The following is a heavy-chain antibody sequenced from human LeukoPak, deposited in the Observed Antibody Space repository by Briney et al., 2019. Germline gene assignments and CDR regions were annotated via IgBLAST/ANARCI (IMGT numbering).Heavy chain of an antibody. CDR2: INPSGGST. CDR1: GYTFTSYY. CDR3: ARDRVAPAAI. J-gene: IGHJ4*02. V-gene: IGHV1-46*01. D-gene: IGHD2-2*01. Sequence: ASVKVSCKASGYTFTSYYMHWVRQAPGQGLEWMGIINPSGGSTSYAQKFQGRVTMTRDMSTSTVYMELSRLRSDDTAVYYCARDRVAPAAIWGQGTLVTVSS.